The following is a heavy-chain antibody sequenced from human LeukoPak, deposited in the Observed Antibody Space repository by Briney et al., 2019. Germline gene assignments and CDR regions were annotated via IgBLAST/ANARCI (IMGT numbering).Heavy chain of an antibody. CDR3: AKVQLTSSQWLVPYYYYGMDV. J-gene: IGHJ6*02. Sequence: PGWSLRLSCAASGFTFSSYAMSRVRQAPGKGLEWVSAISGSGGSTYYADSVKGRFTISRDNSKNTLYLQMNSLRAEDTAVYYCAKVQLTSSQWLVPYYYYGMDVWGQGITVTVSS. CDR1: GFTFSSYA. V-gene: IGHV3-23*01. D-gene: IGHD6-19*01. CDR2: ISGSGGST.